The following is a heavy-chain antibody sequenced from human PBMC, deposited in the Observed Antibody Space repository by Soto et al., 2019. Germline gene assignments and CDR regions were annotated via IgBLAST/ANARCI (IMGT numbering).Heavy chain of an antibody. V-gene: IGHV3-7*01. CDR2: IKQDGSEK. CDR1: GFIFSNYW. D-gene: IGHD2-15*01. J-gene: IGHJ4*02. Sequence: PRLSCVASGFIFSNYWMSWVRQAPGKGLEWVANIKQDGSEKYYVDSVKGRFTISRDNAKNSLYLQMNSLRAEDAAVYYCASFVVAATRYFDYWGQGTLVTVSS. CDR3: ASFVVAATRYFDY.